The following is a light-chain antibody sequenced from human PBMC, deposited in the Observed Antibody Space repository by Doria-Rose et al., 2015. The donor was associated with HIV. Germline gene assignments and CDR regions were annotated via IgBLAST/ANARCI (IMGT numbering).Light chain of an antibody. Sequence: DTRVTQSPESLGMSLGERATLNCKSNQSPLYTSKNYLAWYQQKPGQPPKLLIYWASTRQSGVPARFRGSGSRTDFTLTISSLEAEDVAVYYCQQYYDTPSFGPGTTVDIK. CDR1: QSPLYTSKNY. CDR2: WAS. J-gene: IGKJ3*01. CDR3: QQYYDTPS. V-gene: IGKV4-1*01.